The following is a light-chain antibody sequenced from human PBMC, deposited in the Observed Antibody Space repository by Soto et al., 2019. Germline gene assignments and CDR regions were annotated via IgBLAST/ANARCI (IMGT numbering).Light chain of an antibody. J-gene: IGLJ1*01. CDR1: SSDVGGYNY. V-gene: IGLV2-14*03. Sequence: QSALTQPASVSGSPGQSITISCTGTSSDVGGYNYVSWYQHHPGKAPKLMIYDVSNRPSGVSSRFSGPKSGNTASLTISGLQVEDEADYYCCSCTSGSTYVFGTGTKLTVL. CDR3: CSCTSGSTYV. CDR2: DVS.